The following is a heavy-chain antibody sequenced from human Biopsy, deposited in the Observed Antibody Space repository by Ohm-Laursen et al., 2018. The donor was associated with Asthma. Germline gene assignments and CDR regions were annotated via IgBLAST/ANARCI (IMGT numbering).Heavy chain of an antibody. D-gene: IGHD3-10*01. CDR1: GYTFTSYY. V-gene: IGHV1-46*01. CDR2: INPFGGSS. CDR3: ARHPYVDGSDNYYYRGNDYYLGMDV. Sequence: EASVKVSRKASGYTFTSYYMHWVRQAPGHGLEWMGMINPFGGSSNFAQKFQGRLTMTRDTSTRTAYMELSSLRSEDTAVYYCARHPYVDGSDNYYYRGNDYYLGMDVWGQGTTVTVSS. J-gene: IGHJ6*02.